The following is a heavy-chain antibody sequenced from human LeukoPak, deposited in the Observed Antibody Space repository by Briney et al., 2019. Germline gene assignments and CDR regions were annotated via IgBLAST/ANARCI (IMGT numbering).Heavy chain of an antibody. J-gene: IGHJ5*02. D-gene: IGHD1-1*01. CDR3: AREAVWNLPFDP. Sequence: ASVKVSCKASGYTFTSYYMHWVRQAPGQGLEWMGIVNPSGGSTSYAQKFQGRVTMTRDMSTSTVYMELSSLRSEDTAVYYCAREAVWNLPFDPWGQGTLVTVSS. CDR1: GYTFTSYY. CDR2: VNPSGGST. V-gene: IGHV1-46*01.